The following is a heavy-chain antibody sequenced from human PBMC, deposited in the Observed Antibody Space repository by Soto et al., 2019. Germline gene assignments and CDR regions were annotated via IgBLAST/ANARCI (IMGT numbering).Heavy chain of an antibody. V-gene: IGHV1-69*13. CDR2: IIPIFGTA. CDR1: GGTFSSYA. D-gene: IGHD2-15*01. J-gene: IGHJ6*02. Sequence: ASVKVSCKASGGTFSSYAISWVRQAPGQGLEWMGGIIPIFGTANYAQKFQGRVTITADESTSTAYMELSSLRSEDTAVYYCARCSGGSCYSGVSYGMDVWGQGTTVTVSS. CDR3: ARCSGGSCYSGVSYGMDV.